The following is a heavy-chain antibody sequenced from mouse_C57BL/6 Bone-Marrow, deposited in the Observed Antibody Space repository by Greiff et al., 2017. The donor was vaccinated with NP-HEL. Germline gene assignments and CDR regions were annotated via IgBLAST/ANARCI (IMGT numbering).Heavy chain of an antibody. CDR2: ISYDGSN. D-gene: IGHD5-1*01. CDR3: ARDGQYLWYFDV. Sequence: EVKLVESGPGLVKPSQSLSLTCSVTGYSITSGYYWNWIRQFPGNKLEWMGYISYDGSNNYNPSLKNRISITRDTSKNQFFLKLNSVTTEDTATDDCARDGQYLWYFDVWGTGTTVTVSS. J-gene: IGHJ1*03. V-gene: IGHV3-6*01. CDR1: GYSITSGYY.